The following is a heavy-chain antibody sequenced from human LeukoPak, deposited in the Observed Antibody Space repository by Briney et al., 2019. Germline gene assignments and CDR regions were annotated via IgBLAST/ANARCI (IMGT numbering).Heavy chain of an antibody. V-gene: IGHV1-69*13. CDR1: GGTFSSYA. CDR3: ARGPPGKAVASGLDF. J-gene: IGHJ4*02. D-gene: IGHD6-19*01. CDR2: IIPVFGTP. Sequence: ASVKVSCKASGGTFSSYATSWVRQAPGQGLEWMGGIIPVFGTPKYAQKFQGRVTITADESTSTACMELTSLRSEDTAVYYCARGPPGKAVASGLDFWGQGTLVTVSA.